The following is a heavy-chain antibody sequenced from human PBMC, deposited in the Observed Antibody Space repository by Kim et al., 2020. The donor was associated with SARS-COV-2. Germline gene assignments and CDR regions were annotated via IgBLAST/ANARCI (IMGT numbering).Heavy chain of an antibody. CDR3: ASGLGGRFDP. Sequence: YNDHAVSVKSRITINPDPSKNQFSLQLNSVTPEDTAVYYCASGLGGRFDPWGQGTLVTVSS. D-gene: IGHD3-16*01. J-gene: IGHJ5*02. CDR2: YN. V-gene: IGHV6-1*01.